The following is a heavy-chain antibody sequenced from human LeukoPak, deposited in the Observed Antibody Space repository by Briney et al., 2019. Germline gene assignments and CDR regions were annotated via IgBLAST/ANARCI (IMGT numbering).Heavy chain of an antibody. CDR3: ARDLSGVTGYTYGRGIDY. J-gene: IGHJ4*02. D-gene: IGHD5-18*01. CDR2: IKKDGSEK. Sequence: GGSLRLSCAASGFTFSSYWMSWVRQAPGKGLEWVANIKKDGSEKYYVDSVKGRFTISRDNAKTSLYLQMNSLRVEDAAVYYCARDLSGVTGYTYGRGIDYWGQGTLVTVSS. V-gene: IGHV3-7*01. CDR1: GFTFSSYW.